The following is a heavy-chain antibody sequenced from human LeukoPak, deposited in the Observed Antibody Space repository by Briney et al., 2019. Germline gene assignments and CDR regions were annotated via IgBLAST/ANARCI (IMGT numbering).Heavy chain of an antibody. CDR1: GFTVSSNY. Sequence: GGSLRLSCAASGFTVSSNYMSWVRQAPGKGLEWVSVIYSGGSTYYAASVKGRFTISRDNSKNTLYLQMNSLRAEDTAVYYCARDGGGYARFDPWGQGTLVTVSS. V-gene: IGHV3-53*01. CDR3: ARDGGGYARFDP. J-gene: IGHJ5*02. D-gene: IGHD3-16*01. CDR2: IYSGGST.